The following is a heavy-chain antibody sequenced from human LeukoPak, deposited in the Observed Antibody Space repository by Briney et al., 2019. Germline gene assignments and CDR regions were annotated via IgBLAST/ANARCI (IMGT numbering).Heavy chain of an antibody. CDR2: INHSGST. CDR3: ARPAAGLAIGDYYYGMDV. D-gene: IGHD6-13*01. J-gene: IGHJ6*04. Sequence: SETLSLTCAVYGGSFSGYYWSWIRQPPGKGLEWIGEINHSGSTYYNPSLKSRVTISVDTSKNQFSLKLSSVTAADTAVYYCARPAAGLAIGDYYYGMDVWGKGTTVTVSS. V-gene: IGHV4-34*01. CDR1: GGSFSGYY.